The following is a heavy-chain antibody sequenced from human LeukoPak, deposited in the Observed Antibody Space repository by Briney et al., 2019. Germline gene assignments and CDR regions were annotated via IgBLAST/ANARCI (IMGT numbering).Heavy chain of an antibody. J-gene: IGHJ4*02. Sequence: PGGSLRLSCAASGFTFSSYWMNWVRQAPGKGLAWVSGINSDGSSTNYADSVKGRFTISRDNAKNTLYLQMNSLRAEDTAMYYCLRDSSGFYWGQGSLVTVSS. CDR2: INSDGSST. D-gene: IGHD6-19*01. V-gene: IGHV3-74*01. CDR3: LRDSSGFY. CDR1: GFTFSSYW.